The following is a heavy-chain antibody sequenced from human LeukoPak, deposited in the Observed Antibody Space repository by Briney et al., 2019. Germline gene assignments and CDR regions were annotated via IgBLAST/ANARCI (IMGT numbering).Heavy chain of an antibody. D-gene: IGHD3-16*01. CDR1: GYTFTSYY. CDR2: INPNSGGT. CDR3: ARDDDRKDDS. V-gene: IGHV1-2*06. J-gene: IGHJ5*02. Sequence: ASVKVSCKASGYTFTSYYMHWVRQAPGQGLEWMGLINPNSGGTNYAQQFQGRLTMTRDTSISTAYMELSRLRSDDTAVYYCARDDDRKDDSWGQGTLVTVSS.